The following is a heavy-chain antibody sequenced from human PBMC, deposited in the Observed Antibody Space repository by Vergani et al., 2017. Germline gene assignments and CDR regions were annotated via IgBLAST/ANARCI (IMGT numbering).Heavy chain of an antibody. CDR3: AKGGGYYYYMDV. CDR1: EFTFSNYA. Sequence: VQLVESGGNVVQSGTSLRLSCAASEFTFSNYAMNWVRQAPGKGLEWVSGISGSGVSAYYTDSVKGRFTISRDNSKNMLFLQMNNLRTEDTAIYYCAKGGGYYYYMDVWGKGTTVTVSS. J-gene: IGHJ6*03. D-gene: IGHD2-15*01. V-gene: IGHV3-23*04. CDR2: ISGSGVSA.